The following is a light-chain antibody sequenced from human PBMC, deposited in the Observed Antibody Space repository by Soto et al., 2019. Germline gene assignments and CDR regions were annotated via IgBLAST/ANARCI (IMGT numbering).Light chain of an antibody. J-gene: IGKJ1*01. V-gene: IGKV3-15*01. CDR2: GAS. CDR3: QQYNNWPWT. CDR1: QSVSSD. Sequence: EIVMMQSPATLAVFHGERYTLSCRASQSVSSDLAWYHQKPGQAPRLLIYGASTRAPGFPARFSGSGSGTDCTLTISSLQSEDFAVYDCQQYNNWPWTVGRGTKVDIK.